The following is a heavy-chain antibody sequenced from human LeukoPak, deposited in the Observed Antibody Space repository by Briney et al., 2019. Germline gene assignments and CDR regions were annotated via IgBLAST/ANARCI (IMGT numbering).Heavy chain of an antibody. CDR3: AYTNSLKY. V-gene: IGHV3-7*01. CDR1: GLTLSGQW. D-gene: IGHD3-16*01. J-gene: IGHJ4*02. CDR2: IKHDGSEK. Sequence: GGSLRLSCAASGLTLSGQWMNWVRQAPGQGLQWVANIKHDGSEKYYVDSVEGRFTISRDDAKNSLSLQMNSVRAEDTAVYYCAYTNSLKYWGQGTLVTVSS.